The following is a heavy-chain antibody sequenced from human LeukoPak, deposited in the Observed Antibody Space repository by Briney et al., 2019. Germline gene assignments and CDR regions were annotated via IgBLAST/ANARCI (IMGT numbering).Heavy chain of an antibody. Sequence: ASVKVSCKASGYTFTGYYMHWVRQAPGQGLEWMGWINPNSGSTNYAQKFQGRVTMTRDTSISTAYMELSRLRSDDTGVYYCARTDLLLCFGGYYFDYWGQGTLVTVSS. CDR3: ARTDLLLCFGGYYFDY. V-gene: IGHV1-2*02. J-gene: IGHJ4*02. CDR1: GYTFTGYY. D-gene: IGHD3-10*01. CDR2: INPNSGST.